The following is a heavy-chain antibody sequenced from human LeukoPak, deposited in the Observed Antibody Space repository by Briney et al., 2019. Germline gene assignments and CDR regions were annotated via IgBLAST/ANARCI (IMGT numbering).Heavy chain of an antibody. CDR1: GGSISSSNW. CDR2: AYHSGST. V-gene: IGHV4-4*02. J-gene: IGHJ4*02. CDR3: ARSGPSRLDY. D-gene: IGHD6-25*01. Sequence: PSETLSLTCAVSGGSISSSNWWSWVRQPPGKGLEWVGEAYHSGSTNYNPSLKSRVTISVDKSRNQFSLELSSVTAADTAVYYCARSGPSRLDYWGQGTLVTVPS.